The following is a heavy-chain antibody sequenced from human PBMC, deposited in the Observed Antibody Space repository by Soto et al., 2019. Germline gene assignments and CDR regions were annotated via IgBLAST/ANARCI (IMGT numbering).Heavy chain of an antibody. V-gene: IGHV4-30-2*01. CDR3: ARVKVDPGYYFDY. CDR2: IYHSGST. CDR1: GGSISSGGYS. J-gene: IGHJ4*02. Sequence: QLQLQESGSGLVKPSQTLSLTCAVSGGSISSGGYSWSWIRQPPGKGLEWIGYIYHSGSTYYNPSLKSRVTISVDRSKNQFSLKLSSVTAADTAVYYYARVKVDPGYYFDYWGQGTLVTVSS. D-gene: IGHD5-12*01.